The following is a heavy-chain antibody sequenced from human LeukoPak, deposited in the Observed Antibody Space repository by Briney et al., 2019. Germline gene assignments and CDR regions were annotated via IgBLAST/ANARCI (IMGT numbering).Heavy chain of an antibody. Sequence: PGGSLRLSCAASGFTFSSYAMHWVRQAPGKGLEWVAVISYDGSNKYYADSVKGRFTISRDNSKNTLYLQMNSLRAEDTAVYYCARDAGYYDSSGYYYAWGQGTLVTVSS. D-gene: IGHD3-22*01. V-gene: IGHV3-30-3*01. CDR1: GFTFSSYA. CDR2: ISYDGSNK. CDR3: ARDAGYYDSSGYYYA. J-gene: IGHJ4*02.